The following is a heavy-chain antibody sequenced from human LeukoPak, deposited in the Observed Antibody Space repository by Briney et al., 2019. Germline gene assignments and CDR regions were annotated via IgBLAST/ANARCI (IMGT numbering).Heavy chain of an antibody. CDR3: ARDRPVMITFGGVIIAAY. CDR1: GYTFTSHG. Sequence: ASVKVSCEASGYTFTSHGINWFRQAPGQGLEWMGWVSGYNGNTDYAQKFQGRVTMTTDRSTNTVYMELRSLRSDDTAVYYCARDRPVMITFGGVIIAAYWGQGTLVSVSS. V-gene: IGHV1-18*01. J-gene: IGHJ4*02. D-gene: IGHD3-16*02. CDR2: VSGYNGNT.